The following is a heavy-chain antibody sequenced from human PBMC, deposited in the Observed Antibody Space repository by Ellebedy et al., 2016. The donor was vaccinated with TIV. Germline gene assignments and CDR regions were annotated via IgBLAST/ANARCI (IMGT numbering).Heavy chain of an antibody. Sequence: GESLKISCAASGFTFSDHNVDWVRQAPGKGLEWVGRSRNKANSYSTEYAASVKGRFTISRDDSKNSLYLQMNSLKIEDTAVYYCARDLLLGTYDIWGQGTMVTVSS. CDR3: ARDLLLGTYDI. CDR2: SRNKANSYST. D-gene: IGHD2/OR15-2a*01. CDR1: GFTFSDHN. J-gene: IGHJ3*02. V-gene: IGHV3-72*01.